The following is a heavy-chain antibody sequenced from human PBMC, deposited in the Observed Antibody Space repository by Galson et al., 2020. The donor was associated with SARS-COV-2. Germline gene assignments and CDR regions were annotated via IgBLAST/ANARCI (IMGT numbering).Heavy chain of an antibody. Sequence: ASETLSLTCTVSGASISSGGHYCSWIRQHPGKGLEWIGYIYYSGTTYYNPSLESRVIISLDTSKNQFSLNLRSLTAADTAVYYCATMGATAFWYFDLWGRGTLVTVSS. J-gene: IGHJ2*01. CDR2: IYYSGTT. CDR3: ATMGATAFWYFDL. CDR1: GASISSGGHY. D-gene: IGHD3-10*01. V-gene: IGHV4-31*03.